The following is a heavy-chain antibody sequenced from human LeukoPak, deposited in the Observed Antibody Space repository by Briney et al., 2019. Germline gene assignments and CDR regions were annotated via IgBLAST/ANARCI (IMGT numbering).Heavy chain of an antibody. J-gene: IGHJ4*02. CDR1: GGSISSYY. CDR3: ARLHDGYGYGADY. V-gene: IGHV4-59*08. Sequence: KPSETLSLTCSVSGGSISSYYWSWIRQPPGKGLEWIGYIYYSGSTNYNPSLKSRVAISVDTSKNQFSLKLSPVTAADTAVYYCARLHDGYGYGADYWGQGTLVTAS. CDR2: IYYSGST. D-gene: IGHD5-18*01.